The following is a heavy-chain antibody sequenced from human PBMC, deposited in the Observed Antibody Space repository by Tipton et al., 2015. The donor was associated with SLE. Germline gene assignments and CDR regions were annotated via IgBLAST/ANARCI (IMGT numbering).Heavy chain of an antibody. CDR2: IYYSGNT. J-gene: IGHJ6*03. CDR3: ARDWSLFGYYYMDV. D-gene: IGHD3-10*01. V-gene: IGHV4-39*07. CDR1: GGSISSSTYY. Sequence: TLSLTCTVSGGSISSSTYYWGWIRQSPGKGLEWIGNIYYSGNTYYNLSLKSRVTISVDTSKNQFSLRLSSVTAADTAVYYCARDWSLFGYYYMDVWGKGTTVTVSS.